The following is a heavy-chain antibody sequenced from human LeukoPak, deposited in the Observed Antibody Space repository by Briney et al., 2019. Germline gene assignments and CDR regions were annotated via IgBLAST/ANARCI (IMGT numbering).Heavy chain of an antibody. CDR2: IYYSGST. D-gene: IGHD3-16*01. J-gene: IGHJ4*02. CDR1: GGSISSYY. CDR3: ARDSGDYGIDY. Sequence: SETLSLTCTVSGGSISSYYWSWIRQPPGKGLEWIGYIYYSGSTNYNPSLKSRVTISVDTSKNQFSLKLSSVTAADTAVYYCARDSGDYGIDYWGQGTLVTVSS. V-gene: IGHV4-59*12.